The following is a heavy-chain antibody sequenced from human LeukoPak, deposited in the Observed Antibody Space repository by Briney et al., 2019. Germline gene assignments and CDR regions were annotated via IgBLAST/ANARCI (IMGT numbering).Heavy chain of an antibody. CDR1: GFTVSSNY. J-gene: IGHJ4*02. CDR2: IYSGGST. V-gene: IGHV3-53*01. Sequence: GGSLRLSCAASGFTVSSNYMSWVRQAPGKGLEWVSVIYSGGSTYHADSVKGRFTISRDNSKNTLYLQMNSLRAEDTAVYYCARGGHYYDSSGYFPLFGYWGQGTLVTVSS. CDR3: ARGGHYYDSSGYFPLFGY. D-gene: IGHD3-22*01.